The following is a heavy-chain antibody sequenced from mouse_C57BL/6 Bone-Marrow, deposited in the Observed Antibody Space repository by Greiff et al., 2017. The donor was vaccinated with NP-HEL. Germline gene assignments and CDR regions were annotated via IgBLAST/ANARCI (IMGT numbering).Heavy chain of an antibody. D-gene: IGHD4-1*01. V-gene: IGHV1-55*01. CDR1: GYTFTSYW. CDR3: ARWGLTGVLLDY. CDR2: IYPGSGST. Sequence: QVQLKQPGAELVKPGASVKMSCKASGYTFTSYWITWVKQRPGQGLEWIGDIYPGSGSTNYNEKFKSKATLTVDTSSSTAYMQLSSLTSEDSAVYYCARWGLTGVLLDYWGQGTSVTVSS. J-gene: IGHJ4*01.